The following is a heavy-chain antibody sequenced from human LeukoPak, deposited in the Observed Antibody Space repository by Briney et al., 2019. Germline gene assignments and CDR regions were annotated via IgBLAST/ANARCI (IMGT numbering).Heavy chain of an antibody. J-gene: IGHJ4*02. CDR1: GYTFTGYY. Sequence: GASVKASCKASGYTFTGYYMHWVRQAPGQGLEWMGWINVNSGGTNYAQKFRGRVTMTRDTSISTAHMELSRLRSDDTAVYYCARIFCSSTSCYYFDHWGQGTLVTVSS. CDR2: INVNSGGT. V-gene: IGHV1-2*02. D-gene: IGHD2-2*01. CDR3: ARIFCSSTSCYYFDH.